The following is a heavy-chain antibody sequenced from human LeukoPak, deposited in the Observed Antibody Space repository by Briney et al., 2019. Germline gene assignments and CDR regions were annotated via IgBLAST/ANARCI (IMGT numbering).Heavy chain of an antibody. CDR1: GGSISGYY. CDR2: IYYSGTT. Sequence: SETLSLTRSVSGGSISGYYWSWIRQPPGKGLEWIGYIYYSGTTIYNPSLKSRLTISLDTSKDQFSLNLSSVTAADTAVYYCARHRIAAAGTYFDYWGQGTLVTVSS. J-gene: IGHJ4*02. D-gene: IGHD6-13*01. V-gene: IGHV4-59*08. CDR3: ARHRIAAAGTYFDY.